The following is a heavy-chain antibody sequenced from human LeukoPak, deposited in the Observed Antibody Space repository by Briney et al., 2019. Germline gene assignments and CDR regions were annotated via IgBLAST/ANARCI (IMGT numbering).Heavy chain of an antibody. CDR2: FYYSGST. CDR1: GGSITSSNYY. V-gene: IGHV4-39*01. CDR3: AKVRGSYDPCFDY. J-gene: IGHJ4*02. D-gene: IGHD1-26*01. Sequence: TSETLSLTCTVSGGSITSSNYYWGWIRQPPGKGLEWIGSFYYSGSTNYNPSLKSRVTISVDTSKNQFSLKLSSVTAADTAVYYCAKVRGSYDPCFDYWGQGTLVTVSS.